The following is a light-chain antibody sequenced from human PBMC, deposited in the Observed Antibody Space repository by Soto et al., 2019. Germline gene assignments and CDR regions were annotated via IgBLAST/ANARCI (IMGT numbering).Light chain of an antibody. V-gene: IGKV1-39*01. CDR3: QQSHSKPLT. CDR1: QSISKY. J-gene: IGKJ4*01. Sequence: DIHITQSPSSLSASVGDRVTITCRASQSISKYVDWYQHKPGKAPTVLIHAASSLQSGVPSRFSGSGSGTDFFLTISSLQPEDFAVYYCQQSHSKPLTFGGGTKVE. CDR2: AAS.